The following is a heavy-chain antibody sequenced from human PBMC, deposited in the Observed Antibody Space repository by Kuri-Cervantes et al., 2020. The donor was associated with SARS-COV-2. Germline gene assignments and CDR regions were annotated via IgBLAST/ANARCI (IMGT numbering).Heavy chain of an antibody. CDR3: ARGLPNWNWLYYFDY. CDR1: GGSISSYY. Sequence: SETLSLTCTVSGGSISSYYWSWIRQPPGKGLEWIGYIYYSGSTNYNPSLKSRVTISVDTSKNQFSLKLSSVTAADTAVYYCARGLPNWNWLYYFDYWGQGTLVTGYS. D-gene: IGHD1-7*01. J-gene: IGHJ4*01. CDR2: IYYSGST. V-gene: IGHV4-59*01.